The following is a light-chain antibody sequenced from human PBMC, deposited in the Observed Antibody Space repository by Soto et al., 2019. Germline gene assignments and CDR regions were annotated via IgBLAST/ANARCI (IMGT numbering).Light chain of an antibody. CDR2: GAS. CDR3: HQYNTWPPYT. J-gene: IGKJ2*01. V-gene: IGKV3-15*01. Sequence: EIVLTQSPGTLSVSPGERATLSCRASQSVNNNLAWYQLKFGQAPRLLIHGASTRATGVPARFSGSGSGTEFTLTISSLQSEDFAVYYCHQYNTWPPYTFGQGTKLEIK. CDR1: QSVNNN.